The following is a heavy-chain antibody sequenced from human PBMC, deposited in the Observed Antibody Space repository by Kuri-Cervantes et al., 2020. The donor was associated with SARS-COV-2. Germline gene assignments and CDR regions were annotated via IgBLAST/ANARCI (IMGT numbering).Heavy chain of an antibody. CDR2: LDHSGRA. V-gene: IGHV4-34*01. J-gene: IGHJ5*02. CDR3: ARVGVYCSSTSCYPNWFDP. CDR1: DGSFSGFY. Sequence: SETLSLTCAVYDGSFSGFYWSWIRQSPGKGLEWIGELDHSGRANYNPSLKSRVTISVDKSKNQFSLTLASVTAADTAVYYCARVGVYCSSTSCYPNWFDPWGQGTLVTVSS. D-gene: IGHD2-2*01.